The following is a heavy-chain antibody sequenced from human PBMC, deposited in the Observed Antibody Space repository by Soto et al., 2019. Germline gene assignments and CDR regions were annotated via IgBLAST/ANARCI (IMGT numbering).Heavy chain of an antibody. V-gene: IGHV4-31*03. Sequence: SETLSLTCTVSGGSISSGGYYWSWIRQHPGKGLEWIGYIYYSGSTYYNPSLKSRVTISVDTSKNQFSLKLSSVTAADTAVYYCARIRSSSWYRLGWFDPWGQGTLVTVSS. D-gene: IGHD6-13*01. J-gene: IGHJ5*02. CDR3: ARIRSSSWYRLGWFDP. CDR2: IYYSGST. CDR1: GGSISSGGYY.